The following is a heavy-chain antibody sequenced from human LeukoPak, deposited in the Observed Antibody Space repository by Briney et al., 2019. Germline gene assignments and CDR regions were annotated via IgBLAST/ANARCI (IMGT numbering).Heavy chain of an antibody. J-gene: IGHJ6*02. CDR1: GFTFSSYA. CDR2: ISYDGSNK. CDR3: ARGGTGAGYYYYGMDV. Sequence: GGSLRLSCAASGFTFSSYAMHWVRQAPGKGLEWVAVISYDGSNKYYADSVKGRFTISRDNSKNTLYLQMNSLRAEDTAVYYCARGGTGAGYYYYGMDVWGQGTTVTVSS. D-gene: IGHD6-19*01. V-gene: IGHV3-30-3*01.